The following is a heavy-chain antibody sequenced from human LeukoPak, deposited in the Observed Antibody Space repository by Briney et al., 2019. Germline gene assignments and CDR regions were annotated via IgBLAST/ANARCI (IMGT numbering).Heavy chain of an antibody. CDR3: AREQDYGDYRTADS. D-gene: IGHD4-17*01. J-gene: IGHJ4*02. V-gene: IGHV3-33*01. CDR2: IRHAGGNR. Sequence: GGSLRLSCAASGFILNNYDMHWVRQAPGKGLEWVAVIRHAGGNRNYGDSVRGRFTISRDNSRNTVDLQMNSLKVDDTAVYYCAREQDYGDYRTADSWGQGTLVTVSS. CDR1: GFILNNYD.